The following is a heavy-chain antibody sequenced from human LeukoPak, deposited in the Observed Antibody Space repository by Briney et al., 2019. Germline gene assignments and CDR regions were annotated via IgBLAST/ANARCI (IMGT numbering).Heavy chain of an antibody. CDR3: ARDSAVNTMVRGVRYYFDY. V-gene: IGHV1-2*06. CDR1: GYTFTGYY. Sequence: EASVKVSCKASGYTFTGYYMHWVRQAPGQGLEWMGRINPNSGGTNYAQKFRGRVTMTRDTSISTAYMELSRLRSDDTAVYYCARDSAVNTMVRGVRYYFDYWGQGTLVTVSS. CDR2: INPNSGGT. J-gene: IGHJ4*02. D-gene: IGHD3-10*01.